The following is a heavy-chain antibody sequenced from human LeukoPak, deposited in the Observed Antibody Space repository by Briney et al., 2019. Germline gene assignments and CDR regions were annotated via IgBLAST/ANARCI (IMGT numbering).Heavy chain of an antibody. Sequence: GGSLRLSCAASGFTFRSNSMSWVRQAPGKGLEWVSAITGTGENTYYADFVKGRFTISRDNSNNTLYLQMNSLRAEDTAVYYCARDTVGYYYDSTGSPDDWGQGTLVTVSS. V-gene: IGHV3-23*01. J-gene: IGHJ4*02. D-gene: IGHD3-22*01. CDR3: ARDTVGYYYDSTGSPDD. CDR2: ITGTGENT. CDR1: GFTFRSNS.